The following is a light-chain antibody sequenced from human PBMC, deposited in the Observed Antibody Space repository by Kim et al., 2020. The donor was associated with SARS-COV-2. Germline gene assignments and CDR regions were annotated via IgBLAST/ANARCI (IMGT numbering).Light chain of an antibody. Sequence: QSGLTQPASVSGSPGQSITISCTGTSSDIGGYDYVSWYQQYPGKAPKLIIYDVGRRPSGVSYRFSGSKSGNTASLTISGLQAEDEAAYYCGSYTTSKTRLFGGGTKVTVL. V-gene: IGLV2-14*03. J-gene: IGLJ3*02. CDR1: SSDIGGYDY. CDR2: DVG. CDR3: GSYTTSKTRL.